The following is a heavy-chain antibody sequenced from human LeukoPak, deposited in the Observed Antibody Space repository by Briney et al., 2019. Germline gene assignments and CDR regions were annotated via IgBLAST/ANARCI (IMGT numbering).Heavy chain of an antibody. D-gene: IGHD5-24*01. CDR2: ISAYNGNT. J-gene: IGHJ6*02. V-gene: IGHV1-18*01. Sequence: ASVKVSCKASGYTFTSYGISWVRQAPGQGLEWMGWISAYNGNTNYAQKLQGRVTMTTDTSTSTAYMGLRSLRSDDTAVYYCARVGGDGYNDYYYGMDVWGQGTTVTVSS. CDR3: ARVGGDGYNDYYYGMDV. CDR1: GYTFTSYG.